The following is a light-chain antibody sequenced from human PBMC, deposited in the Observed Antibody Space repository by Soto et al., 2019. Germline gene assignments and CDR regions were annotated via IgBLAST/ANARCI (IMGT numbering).Light chain of an antibody. CDR2: DVS. V-gene: IGLV2-14*01. CDR3: SSSTPTTSIVV. Sequence: QSALTQPASVSGSPGQSITISCTGTSSDIGDYNYVSWYQQYPGKVPKLVIYDVSHRPSGVSNRFSGSKSGNTASLTISGIQAEDEADYYCSSSTPTTSIVVFGGGTQLTVL. CDR1: SSDIGDYNY. J-gene: IGLJ3*02.